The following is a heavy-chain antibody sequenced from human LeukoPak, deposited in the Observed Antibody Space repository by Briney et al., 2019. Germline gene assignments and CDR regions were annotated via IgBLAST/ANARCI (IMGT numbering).Heavy chain of an antibody. Sequence: GGSLRLSCAASGFTFSDYYMSWIRQAPGKGLEWVSYISSSGSTIYYADSVKGRFTISRDNAKNSLYLQMNSLRAEDTAVYYCATDKDTAMVMGFGYWGQGTLVTVSS. CDR3: ATDKDTAMVMGFGY. V-gene: IGHV3-11*01. J-gene: IGHJ4*02. D-gene: IGHD5-18*01. CDR1: GFTFSDYY. CDR2: ISSSGSTI.